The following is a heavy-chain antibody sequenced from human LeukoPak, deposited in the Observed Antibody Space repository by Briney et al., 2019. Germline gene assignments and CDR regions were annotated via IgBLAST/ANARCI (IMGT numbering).Heavy chain of an antibody. J-gene: IGHJ6*02. CDR2: ISSNGGST. CDR3: VTDYYGMDV. CDR1: GFTFSSYA. Sequence: GGSLRLSCAASGFTFSSYAMHWVRQAPGKGLDYVSAISSNGGSTYYADSVKGRFTMSRDNSKNTLYLQMSSLRAEDTAVYYCVTDYYGMDVWGQGTTVTVSS. V-gene: IGHV3-64D*06.